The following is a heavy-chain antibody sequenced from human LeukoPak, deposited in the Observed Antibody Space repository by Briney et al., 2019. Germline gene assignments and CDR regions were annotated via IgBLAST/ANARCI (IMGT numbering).Heavy chain of an antibody. CDR1: GYTLTELS. CDR2: FDPEDGET. D-gene: IGHD6-19*01. Sequence: ASVKVSCKVSGYTLTELSMHWVRQAPGKGLEWMGGFDPEDGETIYAQKFQGRVTMTEDTSTDTAYMELSSLRPEDTAVYYCATYPLPERYSSGLGWFDPWGQGTLVTVSS. CDR3: ATYPLPERYSSGLGWFDP. J-gene: IGHJ5*02. V-gene: IGHV1-24*01.